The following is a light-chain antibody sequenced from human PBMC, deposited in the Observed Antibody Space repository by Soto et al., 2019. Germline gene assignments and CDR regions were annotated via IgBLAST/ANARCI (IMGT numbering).Light chain of an antibody. J-gene: IGKJ1*01. CDR1: ENIKNW. CDR3: QQYDVHPKT. CDR2: DAS. Sequence: DVHMTHSPSTLAASVVYRVTITFLASENIKNWLAWYQHTPGKAPKVLISDASRLETGVPSRFSGSGYGTDFTLTITSLQTDDFGTYHCQQYDVHPKTFGQGTKVDIK. V-gene: IGKV1-5*01.